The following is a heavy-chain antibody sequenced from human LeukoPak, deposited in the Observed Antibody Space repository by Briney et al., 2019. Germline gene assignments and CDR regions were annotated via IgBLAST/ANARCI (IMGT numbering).Heavy chain of an antibody. CDR2: INPNSGGT. D-gene: IGHD1-26*01. CDR1: GYTFTGYY. V-gene: IGHV1-2*06. CDR3: ATQEWELLGILGY. J-gene: IGHJ4*02. Sequence: ASVKVSCKASGYTFTGYYMHWVRQAPGQGLEWMGRINPNSGGTNYAQKFQGRVTMTRDTSISTAYMELSSLRSEDTAVYYCATQEWELLGILGYWGQGTLVTVSS.